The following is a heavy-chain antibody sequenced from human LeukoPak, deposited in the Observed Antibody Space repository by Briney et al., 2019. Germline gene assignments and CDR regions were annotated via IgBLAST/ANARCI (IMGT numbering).Heavy chain of an antibody. Sequence: GESLKISCKGSGYSFTSYWIGWVRQIPGKGLEWMGIIYPGDSDTRYSPSFQVQVTISADKSISTAYLQWSSLKASDTAMYYCARMPGYCSGGSCYSFIDYWGQGTLVTVSS. V-gene: IGHV5-51*01. D-gene: IGHD2-15*01. CDR1: GYSFTSYW. CDR2: IYPGDSDT. CDR3: ARMPGYCSGGSCYSFIDY. J-gene: IGHJ4*02.